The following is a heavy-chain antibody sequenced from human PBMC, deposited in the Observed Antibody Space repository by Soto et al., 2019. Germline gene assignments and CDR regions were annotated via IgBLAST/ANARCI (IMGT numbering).Heavy chain of an antibody. V-gene: IGHV3-53*01. Sequence: QLVESGGGLIQPGASLKLSCAASGLSVSTNFMSWVRQAPGKGLDWLAVIYSGGKTFYADSVKGRFTISKDNSKNTLSLQMNSLRAEDTAVYYCTRDAPGERPYYFYYYGMDVWGQGTTVTVSS. CDR2: IYSGGKT. CDR1: GLSVSTNF. J-gene: IGHJ6*02. CDR3: TRDAPGERPYYFYYYGMDV.